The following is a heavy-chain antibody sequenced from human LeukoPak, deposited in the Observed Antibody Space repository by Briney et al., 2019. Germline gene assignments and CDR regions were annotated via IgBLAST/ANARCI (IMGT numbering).Heavy chain of an antibody. CDR1: GFTFSDYY. J-gene: IGHJ4*02. CDR2: ISSSGSTI. D-gene: IGHD1-26*01. CDR3: ARALDRGSYAIDY. V-gene: IGHV3-11*01. Sequence: GGSLRLSCAVSGFTFSDYYMSWIRQAPGKGLEWVSYISSSGSTIYYADSVKGRFTISRDNAKNSLYLQMNSLRAEDTAVYYCARALDRGSYAIDYWGQGTLVTVSS.